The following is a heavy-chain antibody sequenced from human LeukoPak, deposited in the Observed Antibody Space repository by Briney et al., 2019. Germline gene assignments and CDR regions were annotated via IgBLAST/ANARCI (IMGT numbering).Heavy chain of an antibody. J-gene: IGHJ4*02. CDR3: ASGQYYDLWSGYYVD. Sequence: SETLSLTCAVYGGSFSGHYWSWIRQPPGNGLEWIGEINHSGSTNYNPSLESRVTISVDTSKNHFPLKLSSVTAADTAVYYCASGQYYDLWSGYYVDWGQGTLVTVSA. D-gene: IGHD3-3*01. V-gene: IGHV4-34*01. CDR1: GGSFSGHY. CDR2: INHSGST.